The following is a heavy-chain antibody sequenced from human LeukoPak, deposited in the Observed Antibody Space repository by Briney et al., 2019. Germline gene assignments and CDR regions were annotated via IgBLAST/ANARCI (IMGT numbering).Heavy chain of an antibody. D-gene: IGHD1-26*01. Sequence: GGSLRLSCAASGFTFSSYSMNWVRQAPGKGLEWVSSISSSSSYIYYADSVKGRFTISRDNAKNSLYLQMNSLRAEDTAVYYCARASGGSSVWWLVDPWGQGTLVTVSS. J-gene: IGHJ5*02. CDR3: ARASGGSSVWWLVDP. CDR1: GFTFSSYS. V-gene: IGHV3-21*01. CDR2: ISSSSSYI.